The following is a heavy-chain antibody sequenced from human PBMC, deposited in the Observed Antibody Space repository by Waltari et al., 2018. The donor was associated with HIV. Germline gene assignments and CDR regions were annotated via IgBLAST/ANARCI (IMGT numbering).Heavy chain of an antibody. CDR2: IYYSGST. CDR3: ARQRLIALPDY. Sequence: QLQLQESGPGLVKPSETLSLTCTVSGGSISSSSYYWGWIRQPPGKGLEWIGSIYYSGSTYSNPSLKSRVTISVDTSKNQFSLKLSSVTAADTAVYYCARQRLIALPDYWGQGTLVTVSS. CDR1: GGSISSSSYY. V-gene: IGHV4-39*01. D-gene: IGHD3-22*01. J-gene: IGHJ4*02.